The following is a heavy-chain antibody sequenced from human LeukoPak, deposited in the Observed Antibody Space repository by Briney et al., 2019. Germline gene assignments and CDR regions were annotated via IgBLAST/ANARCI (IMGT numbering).Heavy chain of an antibody. CDR2: ISYDGSNK. Sequence: GGSLRLSCAASGFTFSSYAMHWVRQAPDKGLEWVALISYDGSNKYYADSLKGRFTISRDDSKNTLYVQMNSLRAEDTAVYYCARSIGGSYPSFDYWGQGTLVTVSS. J-gene: IGHJ4*02. CDR3: ARSIGGSYPSFDY. V-gene: IGHV3-30-3*01. CDR1: GFTFSSYA. D-gene: IGHD1-26*01.